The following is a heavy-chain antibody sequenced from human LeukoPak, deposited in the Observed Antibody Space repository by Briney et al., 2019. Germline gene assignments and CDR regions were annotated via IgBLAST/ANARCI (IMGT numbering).Heavy chain of an antibody. D-gene: IGHD4-17*01. CDR3: AREFPLTTVTTSAFDI. CDR1: GGTFGSYA. Sequence: ASVKVSCKASGGTFGSYAISWVRQAPGQGLEWMGGIIPIFGTANYAQKFQGRVTITTDESTSTAYMELSSLRSEDTAVYYCAREFPLTTVTTSAFDIWGQGTMVTVSS. V-gene: IGHV1-69*05. J-gene: IGHJ3*02. CDR2: IIPIFGTA.